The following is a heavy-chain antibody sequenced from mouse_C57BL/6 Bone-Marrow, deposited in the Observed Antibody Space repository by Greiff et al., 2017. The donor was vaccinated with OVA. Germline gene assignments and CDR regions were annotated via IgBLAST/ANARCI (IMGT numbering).Heavy chain of an antibody. CDR3: ARSRGYDYDRGGFDY. CDR1: GYTFTDYN. Sequence: EVKLMESGPELVKPGASVKIPCKASGYTFTDYNMDWVKQSHGKSLEWIGDINPNNGGTIYNQKFKGKATLTVDKSSSTAYMELRSLTSEDTAVYYCARSRGYDYDRGGFDYWGQGTTLTVSS. CDR2: INPNNGGT. J-gene: IGHJ2*01. D-gene: IGHD2-4*01. V-gene: IGHV1-18*01.